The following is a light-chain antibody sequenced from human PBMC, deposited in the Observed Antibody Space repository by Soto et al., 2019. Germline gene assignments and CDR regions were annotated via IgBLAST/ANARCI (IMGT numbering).Light chain of an antibody. CDR2: DAS. CDR1: RSVSNIF. Sequence: EIVLTQSPGTLSLSPGERATLSCRASRSVSNIFLAWYQQKPGQAPRLLIYDASSRATGIPDRFSGSGSGTDFTLTISRLEPEDFAVYYCQQYGTSPPITFGQGTRLEMK. V-gene: IGKV3-20*01. J-gene: IGKJ5*01. CDR3: QQYGTSPPIT.